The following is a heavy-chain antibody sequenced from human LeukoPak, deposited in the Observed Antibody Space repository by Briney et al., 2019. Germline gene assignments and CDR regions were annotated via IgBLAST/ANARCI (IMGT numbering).Heavy chain of an antibody. Sequence: GASVKVSCKASGYTFTSYYMHWVRQAPGQGLEWMGLINPSGGSTSYAQKFQGRVTMTRDTSTSTVYMELSSLRSEDTAVYYCARQAAMTPGNYYGMDVWGKGTTVTVSS. J-gene: IGHJ6*04. CDR2: INPSGGST. CDR3: ARQAAMTPGNYYGMDV. CDR1: GYTFTSYY. V-gene: IGHV1-46*01. D-gene: IGHD5-18*01.